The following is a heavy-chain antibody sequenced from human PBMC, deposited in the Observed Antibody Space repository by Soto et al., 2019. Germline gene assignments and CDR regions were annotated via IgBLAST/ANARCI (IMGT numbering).Heavy chain of an antibody. J-gene: IGHJ4*02. CDR1: GGSISSYY. V-gene: IGHV4-59*08. CDR3: ARHVNFWSGRLSYYFDY. Sequence: PSETLSLTCTVSGGSISSYYWSWIRQPPGKGLEWIGYIYYSGSTNYNPSLKSRVTISVDTSKNQFSLKLSSVTAADTAVYYCARHVNFWSGRLSYYFDYWGQGTLVTVSS. CDR2: IYYSGST. D-gene: IGHD3-3*01.